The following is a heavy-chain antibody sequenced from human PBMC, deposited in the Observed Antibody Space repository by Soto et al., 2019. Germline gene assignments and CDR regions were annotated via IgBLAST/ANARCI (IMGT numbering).Heavy chain of an antibody. D-gene: IGHD6-19*01. Sequence: VRQAPGKGLEWVSAISGSGGSTYYADSVKGRFTISRDNSKNTLYLQMNSLRAEDTAVYYCAKDREYSSGWYVFDYWGQGTLVTVSS. CDR3: AKDREYSSGWYVFDY. CDR2: ISGSGGST. J-gene: IGHJ4*02. V-gene: IGHV3-23*01.